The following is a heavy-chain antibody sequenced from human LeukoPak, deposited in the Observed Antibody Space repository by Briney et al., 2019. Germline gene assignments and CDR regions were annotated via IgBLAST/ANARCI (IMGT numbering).Heavy chain of an antibody. V-gene: IGHV4-34*01. CDR1: GYSITNGYY. J-gene: IGHJ3*02. Sequence: SETLSLTCTVSGYSITNGYYWSWIRQPPGKGLEWIGEINHSGSTNYNPSLKSRVTISVDTSKNQFSLKLSSVTAADTAVYYCARGSPRITMIVRKGAFDIWGQGTMVTVSS. D-gene: IGHD3-22*01. CDR2: INHSGST. CDR3: ARGSPRITMIVRKGAFDI.